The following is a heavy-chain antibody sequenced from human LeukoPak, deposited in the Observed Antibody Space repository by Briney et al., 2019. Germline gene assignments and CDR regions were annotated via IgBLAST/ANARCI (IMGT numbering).Heavy chain of an antibody. CDR2: INSDGSST. CDR1: GFTFSSYW. D-gene: IGHD4-17*01. V-gene: IGHV3-74*01. Sequence: GGSLRLSCAASGFTFSSYWMHWVRQAPGKGLVWVSRINSDGSSTSYADSVKGRFTISRDNAKNTLYLQMNSLRAEDTAVYYCARSLDYGDYVDHYYGMDVWGKGTTVTVSS. J-gene: IGHJ6*04. CDR3: ARSLDYGDYVDHYYGMDV.